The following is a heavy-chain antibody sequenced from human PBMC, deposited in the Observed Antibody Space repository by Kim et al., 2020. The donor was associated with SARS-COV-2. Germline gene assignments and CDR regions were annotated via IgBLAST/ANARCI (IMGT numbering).Heavy chain of an antibody. V-gene: IGHV3-30*18. D-gene: IGHD3-3*01. Sequence: GGSLRLSCAASGFTFSSYGMHWVRQAPGKGLEWVAVISYDGSNKYYADSVKGRFTISRDNSKNTLYLQMNSLRAEDTAVYYCAKARDYDSRKNYYYYGMDVWGQGTTVTVSS. CDR3: AKARDYDSRKNYYYYGMDV. CDR2: ISYDGSNK. J-gene: IGHJ6*02. CDR1: GFTFSSYG.